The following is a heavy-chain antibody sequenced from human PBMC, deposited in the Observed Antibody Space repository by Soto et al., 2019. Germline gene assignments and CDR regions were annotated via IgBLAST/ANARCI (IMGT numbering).Heavy chain of an antibody. Sequence: GESLKISCKGSGYSFTSYWIGWVRQMPGKGLDWMGIIYPGDSDTRYSPSFQGQVTISADKSISTAYLQWSSLKASDTAMYYCARLGYYYDSSGYSQGDYWGQGTLVTVSS. CDR2: IYPGDSDT. V-gene: IGHV5-51*01. J-gene: IGHJ4*02. CDR3: ARLGYYYDSSGYSQGDY. D-gene: IGHD3-22*01. CDR1: GYSFTSYW.